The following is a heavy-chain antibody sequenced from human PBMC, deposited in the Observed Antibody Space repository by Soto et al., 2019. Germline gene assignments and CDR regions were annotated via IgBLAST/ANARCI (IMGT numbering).Heavy chain of an antibody. CDR2: IKSKTDGGTT. V-gene: IGHV3-15*01. D-gene: IGHD1-26*01. J-gene: IGHJ6*02. CDR1: GFTFSNAW. Sequence: PGGSLRLSCAASGFTFSNAWMSWVRQAPGKGLEWVGRIKSKTDGGTTDYAAPVKGRFTISRDDSKNTLYLQMNSLKTEDTAVYYCTTDHSGYSGSYPYYYYGMDVWGQGTTVTVSS. CDR3: TTDHSGYSGSYPYYYYGMDV.